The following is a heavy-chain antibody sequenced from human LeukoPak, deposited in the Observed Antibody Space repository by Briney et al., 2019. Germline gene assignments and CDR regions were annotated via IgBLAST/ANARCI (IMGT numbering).Heavy chain of an antibody. V-gene: IGHV1-18*01. J-gene: IGHJ6*03. CDR2: ISAYNGNT. Sequence: ASVKVSCKASGYTFTSYGISWVRQAPGQGLEWMGWISAYNGNTNYAQKLQGRVTMTTDTSTGTAYMELRSLRSDDTAVYYCARGHCSSTSCYGYYYYYMDVWGKGTTVTVSS. CDR1: GYTFTSYG. CDR3: ARGHCSSTSCYGYYYYYMDV. D-gene: IGHD2-2*01.